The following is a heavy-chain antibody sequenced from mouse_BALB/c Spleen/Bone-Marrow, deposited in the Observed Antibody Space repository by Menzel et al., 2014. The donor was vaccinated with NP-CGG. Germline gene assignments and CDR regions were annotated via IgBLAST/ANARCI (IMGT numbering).Heavy chain of an antibody. CDR1: GYSITSGYY. CDR2: INYDGSN. J-gene: IGHJ4*01. Sequence: EVQLVESGPGLVKPSQSLSLTCSVTGYSITSGYYWNWIRQFPGNKLEWMGYINYDGSNNYNPSLKNRISITRDTSKNQFFLKLNSVTTEDTATYYCARYDNYNAMDYWGQGTSVTVSS. CDR3: ARYDNYNAMDY. V-gene: IGHV3-6*02. D-gene: IGHD2-3*01.